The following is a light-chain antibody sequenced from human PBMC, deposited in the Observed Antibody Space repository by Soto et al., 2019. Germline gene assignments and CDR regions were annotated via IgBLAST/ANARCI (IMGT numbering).Light chain of an antibody. CDR2: AAS. Sequence: DIQLTQSPPFLSASVGDRVTITCRASQDITAYLAWYQQKPGKAPTLLIHAASALHTGVPSRFSGTGSDTEFTLTISALQPEDFATYFCQQLNAFPFTFGGATKVEIK. J-gene: IGKJ4*01. CDR1: QDITAY. CDR3: QQLNAFPFT. V-gene: IGKV1-9*01.